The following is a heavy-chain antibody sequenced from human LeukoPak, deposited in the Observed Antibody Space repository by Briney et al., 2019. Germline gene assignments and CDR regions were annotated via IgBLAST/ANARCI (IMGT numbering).Heavy chain of an antibody. CDR3: AKDLTYCSGGSCYGPHDAFDI. J-gene: IGHJ3*02. CDR1: GFTFSSYG. CDR2: IRYDGSNK. Sequence: GGSLRLSCAASGFTFSSYGMHWVRQAPGKGLEWVAFIRYDGSNKYYADSVKGRFTISRDNSKNTLYLQMNSLRAEDTAVYYCAKDLTYCSGGSCYGPHDAFDIWGQGTMVTVSS. V-gene: IGHV3-30*02. D-gene: IGHD2-15*01.